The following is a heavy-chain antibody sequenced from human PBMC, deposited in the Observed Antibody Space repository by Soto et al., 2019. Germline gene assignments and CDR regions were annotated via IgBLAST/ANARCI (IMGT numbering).Heavy chain of an antibody. CDR3: ARGGFSYSGYDYPPPSDY. Sequence: GGSLRLSCAASGFTFSSYAMHWVRQAPGKGLEWVVVISYDGSNKYYADSVKGRFTISRDNSKNTLYLQMNSLRAEDTAVYYCARGGFSYSGYDYPPPSDYWGQGALVTVSS. D-gene: IGHD5-12*01. V-gene: IGHV3-30-3*01. CDR1: GFTFSSYA. J-gene: IGHJ4*02. CDR2: ISYDGSNK.